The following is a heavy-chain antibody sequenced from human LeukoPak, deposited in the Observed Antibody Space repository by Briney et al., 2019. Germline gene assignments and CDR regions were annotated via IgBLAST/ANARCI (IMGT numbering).Heavy chain of an antibody. Sequence: GRSLRLSCAASGFTFSSYWMNWVRQAPGKGLEWVANIKEDGSAKYYVDSLKGRFTISRDNAKNSLYLQMNSLRAEDTAVYYCARAFSSPNWFAPWGQGTLVTVSS. D-gene: IGHD6-13*01. J-gene: IGHJ5*02. V-gene: IGHV3-7*04. CDR3: ARAFSSPNWFAP. CDR1: GFTFSSYW. CDR2: IKEDGSAK.